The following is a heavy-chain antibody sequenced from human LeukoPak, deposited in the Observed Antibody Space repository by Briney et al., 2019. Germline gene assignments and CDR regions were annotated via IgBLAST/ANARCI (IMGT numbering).Heavy chain of an antibody. D-gene: IGHD3-3*01. V-gene: IGHV1-24*01. CDR2: FDPEDGET. J-gene: IGHJ4*02. CDR1: GYTLTELS. CDR3: ATGADFWSGTFDY. Sequence: ASVKVSCKVSGYTLTELSMHWVRQAPGKGLEWMGGFDPEDGETIYPQKLQGRVTMTEKKSTDTAYMGLSSLRSEDTAVYYCATGADFWSGTFDYWGQGTLVTVSS.